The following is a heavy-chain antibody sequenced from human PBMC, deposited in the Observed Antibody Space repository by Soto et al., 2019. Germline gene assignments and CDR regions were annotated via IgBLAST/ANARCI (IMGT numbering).Heavy chain of an antibody. Sequence: QVQLVESGGGVVQPGRSLRLSCAASGFTFSSYGMHWVRQAPGKGLEWVAVIWYDGSNKYYADSVKGRFTISRDNSKDPLYLQMNSLRAGDTAVYYCARDLGSFYGGGHPFGMDVGGQGTTVTVSS. CDR1: GFTFSSYG. CDR3: ARDLGSFYGGGHPFGMDV. CDR2: IWYDGSNK. D-gene: IGHD1-26*01. J-gene: IGHJ6*02. V-gene: IGHV3-33*01.